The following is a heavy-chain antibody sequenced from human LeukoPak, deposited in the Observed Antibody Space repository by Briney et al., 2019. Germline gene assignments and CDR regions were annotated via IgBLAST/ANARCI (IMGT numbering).Heavy chain of an antibody. Sequence: GSLRLSCAASGFTFSSYAMHWVRQAPGKGLEWVAVISYDGSNKYYADSVKGRFTISRDNSKNTLYLQMNSLRAEDTAVYYCARDLWDATDAFDIWGQGTMVTVSS. CDR3: ARDLWDATDAFDI. CDR2: ISYDGSNK. D-gene: IGHD3-10*01. J-gene: IGHJ3*02. CDR1: GFTFSSYA. V-gene: IGHV3-30-3*01.